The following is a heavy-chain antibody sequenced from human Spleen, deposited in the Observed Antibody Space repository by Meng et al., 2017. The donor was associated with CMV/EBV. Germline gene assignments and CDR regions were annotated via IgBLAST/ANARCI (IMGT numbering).Heavy chain of an antibody. CDR1: GFTFSHLP. V-gene: IGHV3-30*04. CDR2: VSYDGRNE. D-gene: IGHD2-2*01. CDR3: ARGLFVPAARYYYYYYGMDV. Sequence: SCAASGFTFSHLPMHWVRQAPGKGLEWVAIVSYDGRNEHYADSVKGRFTISRDNSKNTLYLQMDTLRAEDTAVYYCARGLFVPAARYYYYYYGMDVWGQGTTVTVSS. J-gene: IGHJ6*02.